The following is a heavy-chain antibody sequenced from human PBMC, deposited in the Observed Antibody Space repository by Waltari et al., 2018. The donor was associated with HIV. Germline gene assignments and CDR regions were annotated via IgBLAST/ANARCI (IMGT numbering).Heavy chain of an antibody. CDR3: ARVLYCYFDL. CDR2: VYYSARP. V-gene: IGHV4-31*02. CDR1: GASTNSDNYY. Sequence: QVQLQESGPGLVKHAQTMSLTCHVSGASTNSDNYYWAWIRQHPERGLVCIGCVYYSARPFSNPSFKSRATISVDTSKNQFSLKLTSMTAADTAVYYCARVLYCYFDLWGRGTLVTVSS. J-gene: IGHJ2*01.